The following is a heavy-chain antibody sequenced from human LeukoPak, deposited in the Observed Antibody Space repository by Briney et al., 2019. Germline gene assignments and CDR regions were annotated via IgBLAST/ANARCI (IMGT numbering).Heavy chain of an antibody. CDR2: IYSSGST. J-gene: IGHJ4*02. Sequence: SETLSLTCAVSGGSISSSHHYWGWIRQPPGKGLEWIASIYSSGSTYYNPSLRTRVSISVDTSKNQFSLKLSSVTAADTAVYYCARVIRTTGYYSNPKSGSFDFWGQGTLVTVSS. V-gene: IGHV4-39*01. CDR3: ARVIRTTGYYSNPKSGSFDF. CDR1: GGSISSSHHY. D-gene: IGHD3-9*01.